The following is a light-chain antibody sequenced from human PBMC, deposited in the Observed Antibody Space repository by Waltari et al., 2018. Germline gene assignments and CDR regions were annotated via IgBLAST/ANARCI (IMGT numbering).Light chain of an antibody. J-gene: IGKJ4*01. CDR3: QQSYT. Sequence: DIEMTQSPSSLSASVGESVTITCQASQTNPEYLNWYQQKPGKAPKLLIYGASSLQSGVPSRFSGSGSGTDFTFSITSLQPEDSATYYCQQSYTFGGGTKVEIK. CDR1: QTNPEY. CDR2: GAS. V-gene: IGKV1-39*01.